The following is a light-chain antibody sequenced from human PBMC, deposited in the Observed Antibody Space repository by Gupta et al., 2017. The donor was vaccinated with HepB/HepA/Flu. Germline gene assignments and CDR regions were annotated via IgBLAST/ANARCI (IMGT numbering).Light chain of an antibody. CDR1: SSNIGSNT. CDR2: SNN. CDR3: AAWDDSLKGVV. J-gene: IGLJ2*01. V-gene: IGLV1-44*01. Sequence: QSVLTQPPSASGTPGPRVTISCSGSSSNIGSNTVNWYQQLPGTAPKLLIYSNNQRPSGVPDRFSGSKSGTSASLDISGLQSEDEADYYCAAWDDSLKGVVFGGGTKLTVL.